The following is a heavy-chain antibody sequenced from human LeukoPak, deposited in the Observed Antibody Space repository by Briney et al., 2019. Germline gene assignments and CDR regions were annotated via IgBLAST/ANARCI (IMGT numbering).Heavy chain of an antibody. Sequence: GGSLRLSCEVSGFNFDEYTMHWVRQVPGKGLEWVSLITWDGFNTDYGDSVKGRFTISRDNAKNSLYLQMNSLRVEDTAVYYCARVAKYYYGSETYYFFEHWGQGTPVTASS. J-gene: IGHJ4*02. CDR1: GFNFDEYT. CDR2: ITWDGFNT. CDR3: ARVAKYYYGSETYYFFEH. D-gene: IGHD3-10*01. V-gene: IGHV3-43*01.